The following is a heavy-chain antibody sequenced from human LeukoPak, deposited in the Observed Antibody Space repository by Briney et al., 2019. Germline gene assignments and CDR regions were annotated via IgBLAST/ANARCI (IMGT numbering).Heavy chain of an antibody. D-gene: IGHD3-22*01. V-gene: IGHV1-69*05. CDR2: IIPIFGTA. CDR3: ASSYVANYYDSSGYYA. Sequence: ASVKVSCKASGGTFSSSAISWVRQAPGQGLEWMGGIIPIFGTANYAQKFQGRVTITTDESTSTAYMELSSLRSEDTAVYYCASSYVANYYDSSGYYAWGQGTLVTVSS. J-gene: IGHJ5*02. CDR1: GGTFSSSA.